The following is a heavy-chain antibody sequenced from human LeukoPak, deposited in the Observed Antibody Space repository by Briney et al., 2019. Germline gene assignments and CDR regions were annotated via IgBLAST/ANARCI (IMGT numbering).Heavy chain of an antibody. CDR3: ARLDCGGDCYPTY. CDR2: IYHSGSI. J-gene: IGHJ4*02. CDR1: GGSISSGGYS. V-gene: IGHV4-30-2*01. D-gene: IGHD2-21*02. Sequence: PSQTLSLTCAVSGGSISSGGYSWSWIRQPPGKGLEWIGYIYHSGSIYHNPSLKSRVTISVDRSKNQFSLKLSSVTAADTAVYYCARLDCGGDCYPTYWGQGTLVTVSS.